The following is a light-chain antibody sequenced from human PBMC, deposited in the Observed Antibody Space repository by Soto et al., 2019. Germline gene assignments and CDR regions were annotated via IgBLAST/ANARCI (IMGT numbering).Light chain of an antibody. V-gene: IGKV3-20*01. CDR3: QQYHNLWT. Sequence: EIVLTQSPGTLSLSPGERATLSCRASQTVSSSFLAWYQQTPGQAPRLLIYAASSRATGIPDRFSGSGSGTDFTLTISRLEPEDFAVYYCQQYHNLWTFGQGTKVDIK. CDR1: QTVSSSF. CDR2: AAS. J-gene: IGKJ1*01.